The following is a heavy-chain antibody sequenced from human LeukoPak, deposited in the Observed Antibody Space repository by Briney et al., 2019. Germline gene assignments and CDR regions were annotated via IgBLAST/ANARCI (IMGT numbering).Heavy chain of an antibody. Sequence: SETLSLTCTVSGGSISSGGYYWSWIRQHPGKGLEWIGYIYYSGSTYYNPSLKSRVTISVDTSKNQFSLKLSSVTAADTAVYYCARANAYGDYLFDYWGQGTLVTVSS. D-gene: IGHD4-17*01. CDR1: GGSISSGGYY. CDR3: ARANAYGDYLFDY. J-gene: IGHJ4*02. CDR2: IYYSGST. V-gene: IGHV4-31*03.